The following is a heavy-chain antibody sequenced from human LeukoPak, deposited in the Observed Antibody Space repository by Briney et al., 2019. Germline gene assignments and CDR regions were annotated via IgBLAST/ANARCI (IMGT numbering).Heavy chain of an antibody. J-gene: IGHJ3*02. Sequence: SETLSLTCAVSGGSISSSSYYWGWIRQPPGKGLEWIASIYYSGSTYYNPSLKSRVTISVDTSKNQFSLKLSSVTAADTAVYYCARPLIFGDAFDIWGQGTMVTVSS. V-gene: IGHV4-39*01. CDR3: ARPLIFGDAFDI. D-gene: IGHD3/OR15-3a*01. CDR2: IYYSGST. CDR1: GGSISSSSYY.